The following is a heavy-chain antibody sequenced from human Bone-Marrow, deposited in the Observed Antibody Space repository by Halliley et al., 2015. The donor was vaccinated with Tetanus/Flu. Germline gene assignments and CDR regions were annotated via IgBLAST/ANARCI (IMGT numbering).Heavy chain of an antibody. J-gene: IGHJ4*02. V-gene: IGHV4-34*01. CDR2: INRDGAT. CDR1: GGAFSGYH. D-gene: IGHD6-6*01. CDR3: ARGPMEGTSSNRPYDY. Sequence: LVQPSETLSLTCAVSGGAFSGYHWTWIRQSPGNRLEWIGEINRDGATNYNPSLQSRVTMSVDATKKRFSLNLRSVAAADTAVYYCARGPMEGTSSNRPYDYWGQGPLVTVSS.